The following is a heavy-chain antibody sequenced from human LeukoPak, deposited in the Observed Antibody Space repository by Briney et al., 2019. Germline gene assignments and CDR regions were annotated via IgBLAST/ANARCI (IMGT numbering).Heavy chain of an antibody. CDR2: IKQDGSEK. D-gene: IGHD3-16*01. J-gene: IGHJ4*02. CDR1: GFTFSSYW. V-gene: IGHV3-7*01. CDR3: ASTRKGGVPSFDY. Sequence: PGGSLRLFCAASGFTFSSYWMSWVRQAPGKGLEWVANIKQDGSEKYYVDSVKGRFTISRDNAKNSLYLQMNSLRAEDTAVYYCASTRKGGVPSFDYWGQGTLVTVSS.